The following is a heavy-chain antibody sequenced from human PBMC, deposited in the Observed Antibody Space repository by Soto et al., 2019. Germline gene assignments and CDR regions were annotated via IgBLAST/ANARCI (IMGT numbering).Heavy chain of an antibody. Sequence: QLQLQESGPGLVKPSETLSLTCTVSGGSISSSSYYWGWIRQPPGKGLEWIGSIYYSGSTYYNPSLKSRVTLPVDTYMNQFSLKLSSVTAADTAVYYCARHSYGDFPYYYYYMDVWGKGTTVTVYS. D-gene: IGHD4-17*01. CDR2: IYYSGST. V-gene: IGHV4-39*01. CDR1: GGSISSSSYY. CDR3: ARHSYGDFPYYYYYMDV. J-gene: IGHJ6*03.